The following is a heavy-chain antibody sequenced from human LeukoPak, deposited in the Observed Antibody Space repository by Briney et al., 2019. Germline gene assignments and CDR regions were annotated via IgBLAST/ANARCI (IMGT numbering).Heavy chain of an antibody. J-gene: IGHJ4*02. CDR1: GYTFTGYY. V-gene: IGHV1-18*04. D-gene: IGHD4-23*01. CDR2: ISAYNGNT. CDR3: ARVSGFTVTTPHY. Sequence: ASVKVSCKASGYTFTGYYMRWVRQAPGQGLEWMGWISAYNGNTNYAQKLQGRVTMTTDTSTSTAYMELRSLRSDGTAVYYCARVSGFTVTTPHYWGQGTLVTVSS.